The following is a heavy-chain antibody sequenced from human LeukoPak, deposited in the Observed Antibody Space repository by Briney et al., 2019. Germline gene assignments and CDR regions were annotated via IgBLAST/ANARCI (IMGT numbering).Heavy chain of an antibody. D-gene: IGHD5-12*01. CDR1: GGSISSYY. Sequence: KPSETLSLTCTVSGGSISSYYWSWIRQSPGMGLEWIGSIYYSGATDYNPSLKSRVTISADTSNNQFSLRLRSVTAADTAVYYCAREITLTGYKYGLGFNYRGQGTLVTVSS. J-gene: IGHJ4*02. CDR3: AREITLTGYKYGLGFNY. CDR2: IYYSGAT. V-gene: IGHV4-59*01.